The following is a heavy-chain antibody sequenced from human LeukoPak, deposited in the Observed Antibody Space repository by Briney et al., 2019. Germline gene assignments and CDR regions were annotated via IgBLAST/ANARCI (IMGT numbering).Heavy chain of an antibody. CDR3: ARRGDADAFDI. D-gene: IGHD3-10*01. J-gene: IGHJ3*02. CDR2: LDPSAGDT. Sequence: GASVKVSCKASGGTFSSYAISWVRQAPGQGLEYMGILDPSAGDTTYAQKFQGRVTMTRDTSTSTVYMELSSLRSEDTAVYYCARRGDADAFDIWGQGTMVTVSS. CDR1: GGTFSSYA. V-gene: IGHV1-46*01.